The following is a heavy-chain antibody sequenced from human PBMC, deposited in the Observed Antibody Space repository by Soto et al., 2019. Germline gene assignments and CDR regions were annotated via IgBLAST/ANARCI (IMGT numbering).Heavy chain of an antibody. J-gene: IGHJ4*02. Sequence: QVQLVQSGAEVKKPGSSVKVSCKASGGTFSSYAISWVRQAPGQGTEWMGGNIPIFGTANYAKKFQGRVTITADESTSTACMELSSLRSEDTAVYYCARVAGYYDSSGYYLAYWGQGTLVTVSS. V-gene: IGHV1-69*01. D-gene: IGHD3-22*01. CDR3: ARVAGYYDSSGYYLAY. CDR2: NIPIFGTA. CDR1: GGTFSSYA.